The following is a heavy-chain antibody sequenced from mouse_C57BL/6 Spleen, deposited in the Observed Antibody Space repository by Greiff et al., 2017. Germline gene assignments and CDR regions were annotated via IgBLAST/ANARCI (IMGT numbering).Heavy chain of an antibody. D-gene: IGHD3-3*01. V-gene: IGHV1-15*01. CDR2: IDPETGGT. CDR3: TRGGDCAFDY. J-gene: IGHJ2*01. CDR1: GYTFTDYE. Sequence: VQLQQSGAELVRPGASVTLSCKASGYTFTDYEMHWVKQTPVHGLEWIGAIDPETGGTAYNQKFKGKAILTADKSSSTAYMELRSLTSEDSAVYYCTRGGDCAFDYWGQGTTLTVSS.